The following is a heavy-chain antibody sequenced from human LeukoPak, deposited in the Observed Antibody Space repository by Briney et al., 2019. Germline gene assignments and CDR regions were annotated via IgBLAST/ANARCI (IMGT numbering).Heavy chain of an antibody. CDR1: GYTFTGYC. V-gene: IGHV1-2*02. CDR2: INPNSGGT. Sequence: ASVKVSCKASGYTFTGYCMHWVRQAPGQGLEWMGWINPNSGGTNYAQKFQGRVTMTRDTSISTAYMELSRLRSDDTAVYYCAREKDLVTGTTEFDYWGQGTLVTVSS. CDR3: AREKDLVTGTTEFDY. D-gene: IGHD1-7*01. J-gene: IGHJ4*02.